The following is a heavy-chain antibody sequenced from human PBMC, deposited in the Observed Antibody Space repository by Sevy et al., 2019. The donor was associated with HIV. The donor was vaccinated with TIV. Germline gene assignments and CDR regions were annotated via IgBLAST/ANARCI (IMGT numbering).Heavy chain of an antibody. CDR2: ISGSGDTT. J-gene: IGHJ5*02. V-gene: IGHV3-23*01. Sequence: GGSLRLSCAASGFTFSSYAMSWVRQAPEKGLEWVSTISGSGDTTYYADSVKGRFTISSDNSENTLYLQMNSLRAEDTAVYYCAREGAWEVGSLDNWFDPWGQGTLVTVSS. CDR1: GFTFSSYA. CDR3: AREGAWEVGSLDNWFDP. D-gene: IGHD1-26*01.